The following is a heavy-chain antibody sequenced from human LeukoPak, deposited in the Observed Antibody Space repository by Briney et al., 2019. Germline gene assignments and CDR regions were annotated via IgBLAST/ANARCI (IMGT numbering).Heavy chain of an antibody. CDR1: GFNFSSYA. J-gene: IGHJ4*02. CDR2: IRYDGSNK. V-gene: IGHV3-30-3*01. Sequence: GRSLRLSCAASGFNFSSYAMHWVRQAPGKGLEWVAVIRYDGSNKYYADSVKGRFTISRDNSKNTLYLKMNSLRAEDTALYYCAKDSGAIALRENFDYWGQGTLVTV. CDR3: AKDSGAIALRENFDY. D-gene: IGHD1-26*01.